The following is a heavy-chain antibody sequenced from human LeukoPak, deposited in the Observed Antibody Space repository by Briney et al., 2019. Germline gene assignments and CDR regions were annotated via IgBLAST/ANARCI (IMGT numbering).Heavy chain of an antibody. Sequence: GEALKISCKGSGYSFTSYWIGWVRQMPGKGLEGMGIIYPCDSDTRYSPSLQGQVTISADKSISTAYLQWSSLKASDTAMYYCARPTGYCSSTSCYLYYFDYWGQGTLVTVSS. CDR3: ARPTGYCSSTSCYLYYFDY. CDR2: IYPCDSDT. CDR1: GYSFTSYW. V-gene: IGHV5-51*01. J-gene: IGHJ4*02. D-gene: IGHD2-2*01.